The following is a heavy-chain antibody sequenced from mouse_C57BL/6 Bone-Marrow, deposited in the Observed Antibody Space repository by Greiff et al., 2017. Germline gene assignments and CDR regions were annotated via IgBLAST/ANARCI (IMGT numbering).Heavy chain of an antibody. CDR3: ARNWDEGY. J-gene: IGHJ2*01. D-gene: IGHD4-1*01. CDR2: IYPSSGNT. CDR1: GYTFTSYG. Sequence: QVQLQQSGAELARPGASVKLSCKASGYTFTSYGISWVKQRPGQGLEWIGEIYPSSGNTYYNEKFKGKATLTADKSSSTAYMELRSLTSEDSAVYFCARNWDEGYWGQGTTLTVSA. V-gene: IGHV1-81*01.